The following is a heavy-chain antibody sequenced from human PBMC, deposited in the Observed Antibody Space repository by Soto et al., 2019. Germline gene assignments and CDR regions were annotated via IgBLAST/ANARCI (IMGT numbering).Heavy chain of an antibody. V-gene: IGHV3-21*01. CDR1: GFTFSSYS. Sequence: EVQLVESGGGLVKPGGSLRLSCAASGFTFSSYSMNGVRQAPGKGLEWVSSISSSSSYIYYADSVKGRFTISRDNAKNSLYLQMNSLRAEDTAVYYWARDGIAADLTFDYWGQGTLVTVSS. CDR3: ARDGIAADLTFDY. J-gene: IGHJ4*02. D-gene: IGHD6-25*01. CDR2: ISSSSSYI.